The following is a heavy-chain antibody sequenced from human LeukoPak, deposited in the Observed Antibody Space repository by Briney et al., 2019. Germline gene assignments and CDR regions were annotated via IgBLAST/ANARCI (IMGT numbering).Heavy chain of an antibody. CDR3: ASRLQTSWVMDV. Sequence: PSETLSLTCTVSGGSSSSYYWSWIRQSPGKGLEWIGYIYYSGSTNYNPSLKSRVTMSVDTSKNQFSLMLSSVTAADTAVYYCASRLQTSWVMDVWGQGTTGTVSS. CDR2: IYYSGST. V-gene: IGHV4-59*01. CDR1: GGSSSSYY. D-gene: IGHD1-26*01. J-gene: IGHJ6*02.